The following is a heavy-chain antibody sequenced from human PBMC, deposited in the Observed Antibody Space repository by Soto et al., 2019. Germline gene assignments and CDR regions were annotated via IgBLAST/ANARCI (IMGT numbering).Heavy chain of an antibody. J-gene: IGHJ4*02. CDR2: MSYDGSNE. Sequence: GGSLRLFCAASGFTFSHYAMHWVRQAPGKGLEWVALMSYDGSNEYYADSVKGRFTISRDNSKNTLYLQMNSLRAEDTAVYYCAKDGSHNFDYWGQGTLVTVSS. CDR1: GFTFSHYA. V-gene: IGHV3-30*18. D-gene: IGHD1-26*01. CDR3: AKDGSHNFDY.